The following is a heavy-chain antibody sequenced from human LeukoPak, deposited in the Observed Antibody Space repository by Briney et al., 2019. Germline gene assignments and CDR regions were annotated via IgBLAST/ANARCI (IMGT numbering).Heavy chain of an antibody. V-gene: IGHV3-53*01. D-gene: IGHD2-2*02. J-gene: IGHJ4*02. Sequence: GGSLRLSCAASGFTVSSNYMSWVRQAPGKGLEWVSVIYSGGSTYYADSVKGRFTISRDNSKNTLYLQMNRLRAEDTAVYYCARGECSSTSCYNGGFDYWGQGTLVTVSS. CDR3: ARGECSSTSCYNGGFDY. CDR1: GFTVSSNY. CDR2: IYSGGST.